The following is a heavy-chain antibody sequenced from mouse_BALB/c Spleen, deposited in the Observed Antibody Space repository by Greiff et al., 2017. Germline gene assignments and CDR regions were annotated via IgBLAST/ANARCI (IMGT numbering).Heavy chain of an antibody. V-gene: IGHV3-2*02. J-gene: IGHJ4*01. D-gene: IGHD2-1*01. CDR1: GYSITSDYA. Sequence: EVHLVESGPGLVKPSQSLSLTCTVTGYSITSDYAWNWIRQFPGNKLEWMGYISYSGSTSYNPSLKSRISITRDTSKNQFFLQLNSVTTEDTATYYCARGGPYGNSYWGQGTSVTVSS. CDR3: ARGGPYGNSY. CDR2: ISYSGST.